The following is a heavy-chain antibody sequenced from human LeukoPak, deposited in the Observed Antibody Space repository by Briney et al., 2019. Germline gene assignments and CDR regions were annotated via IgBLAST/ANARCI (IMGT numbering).Heavy chain of an antibody. J-gene: IGHJ5*02. CDR1: GGSISSYY. V-gene: IGHV4-59*01. D-gene: IGHD1-26*01. Sequence: SSETLSLTCTVSGGSISSYYWSWIRQPPGKGLEWIGYTYYSGSTNYDPSLKSRVTISVDTSKNQFSLKLSSVTAADTAVYYCASSSGSPARGGSDPWGQGTLVTVSS. CDR3: ASSSGSPARGGSDP. CDR2: TYYSGST.